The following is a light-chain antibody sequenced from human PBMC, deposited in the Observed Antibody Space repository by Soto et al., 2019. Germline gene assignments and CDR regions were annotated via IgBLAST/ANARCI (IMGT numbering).Light chain of an antibody. V-gene: IGLV2-14*03. CDR1: SNDVGGYNY. CDR3: SSFTSVSSYV. J-gene: IGLJ1*01. Sequence: QSVLTQPASVSASPGQSITISCTGTSNDVGGYNYVSWYQQHPGKVPKLIIYEVNNRPSGVSDRFSGSNSGPTASLPISRLLADDEADYYCSSFTSVSSYVSGTATTGTV. CDR2: EVN.